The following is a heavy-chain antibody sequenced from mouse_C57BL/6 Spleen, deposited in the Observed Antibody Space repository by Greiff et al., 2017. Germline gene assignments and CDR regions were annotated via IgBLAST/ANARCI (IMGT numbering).Heavy chain of an antibody. D-gene: IGHD2-4*01. CDR3: ARWFYDCDVRAAWFAY. CDR2: IYPGSGST. CDR1: GYTFTSYW. Sequence: QVQLQQPGAELVKPGASVKMSCKASGYTFTSYWITWVKQRPGQGLEWIGDIYPGSGSTNYNEKFKSKATLTVDTSSSTAYMQLSSLTSEDSAVYYCARWFYDCDVRAAWFAYWGQGTLVTVSA. J-gene: IGHJ3*01. V-gene: IGHV1-55*01.